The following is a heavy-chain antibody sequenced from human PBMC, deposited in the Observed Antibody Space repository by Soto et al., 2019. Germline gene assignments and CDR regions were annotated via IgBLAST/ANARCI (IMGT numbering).Heavy chain of an antibody. V-gene: IGHV1-3*01. CDR3: ARDVFSSAWPYYMDV. Sequence: QVQLVQSGAEVKKPGASVNVSCKTSGYTFTSYAINWVRQAPGQRLEWMGWINADNGNTKYSQKFQGRVTITRDTSASTAYMELSSLRSEDTAIYYGARDVFSSAWPYYMDVWGKGTTVTVSS. CDR1: GYTFTSYA. D-gene: IGHD6-19*01. J-gene: IGHJ6*03. CDR2: INADNGNT.